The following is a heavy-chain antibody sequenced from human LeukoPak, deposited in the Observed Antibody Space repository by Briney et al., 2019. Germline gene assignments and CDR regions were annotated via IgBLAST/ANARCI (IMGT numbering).Heavy chain of an antibody. CDR1: GGTFSSYA. J-gene: IGHJ4*02. D-gene: IGHD3-22*01. CDR3: ARDASDYYDSSGEFDY. CDR2: IIPIFGTA. V-gene: IGHV1-69*13. Sequence: SVKVSCKASGGTFSSYAISWVRQAPGQGLEWMGGIIPIFGTANYAQKFQGRVTITADESTSTAYMELSSLRSEDTAVYYCARDASDYYDSSGEFDYWGQGTLVTVSS.